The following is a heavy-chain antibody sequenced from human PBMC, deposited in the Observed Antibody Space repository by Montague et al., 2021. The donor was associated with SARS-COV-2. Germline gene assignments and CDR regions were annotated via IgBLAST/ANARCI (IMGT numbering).Heavy chain of an antibody. CDR2: IKRDGSEK. CDR3: ARWGGTHYYDSSGYYYDYYYYGMDV. Sequence: SLRLSCAASGFTFSRYWMSWVRQAPGKGLEWVANIKRDGSEKNYXDSVKGRFTSSRDNAKKSLYLQMNSLRAEDTAVYYCARWGGTHYYDSSGYYYDYYYYGMDVWGQGTTVTVSS. D-gene: IGHD3-22*01. CDR1: GFTFSRYW. V-gene: IGHV3-7*01. J-gene: IGHJ6*02.